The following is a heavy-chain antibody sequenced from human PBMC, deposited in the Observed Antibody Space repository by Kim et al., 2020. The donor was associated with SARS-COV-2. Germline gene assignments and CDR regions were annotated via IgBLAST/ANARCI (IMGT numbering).Heavy chain of an antibody. CDR2: IYYSGST. J-gene: IGHJ6*02. D-gene: IGHD3-10*01. V-gene: IGHV4-31*03. CDR1: GGSISSGGYY. CDR3: ARVGSGRTPSYYYYYGMDV. Sequence: SETLSLTCTVSGGSISSGGYYWSWIRQHPGKGLEWIGYIYYSGSTYYNPSLKSRVTISVDTSKNQFSLKLSSVTAADTAVYYCARVGSGRTPSYYYYYGMDVWGQGTTVTVSS.